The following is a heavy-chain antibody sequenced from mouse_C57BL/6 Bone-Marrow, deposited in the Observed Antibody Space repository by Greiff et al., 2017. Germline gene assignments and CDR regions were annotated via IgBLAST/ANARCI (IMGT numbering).Heavy chain of an antibody. Sequence: QVQLQQSGPELVKPGASVKISCKASGYAFSSSWMNWVKQRPGKGLEWIGRIYPGAGDTNYNGKFKGKATLTADKSSSTAYMQLSSLTSEDSAVYFCSRDRYYGSSLHWYFDVWGTGTTVTVSS. D-gene: IGHD1-1*01. CDR3: SRDRYYGSSLHWYFDV. J-gene: IGHJ1*03. CDR2: IYPGAGDT. V-gene: IGHV1-82*01. CDR1: GYAFSSSW.